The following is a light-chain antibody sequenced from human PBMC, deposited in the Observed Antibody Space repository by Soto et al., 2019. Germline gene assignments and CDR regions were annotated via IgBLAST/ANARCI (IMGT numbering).Light chain of an antibody. CDR1: QSVSSSY. Sequence: EIVLTQSPGTLSLSPGERATLSCRASQSVSSSYLAWYQQKPGQAPRLLIYGASSRATGIPDRFSGSGSGTDFTRTISRLEPEDFSVYYCQQYGSSGSTFGRGPKVHIK. CDR3: QQYGSSGST. CDR2: GAS. V-gene: IGKV3-20*01. J-gene: IGKJ3*01.